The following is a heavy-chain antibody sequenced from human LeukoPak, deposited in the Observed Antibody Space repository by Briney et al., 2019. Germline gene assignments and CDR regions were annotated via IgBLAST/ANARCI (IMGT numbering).Heavy chain of an antibody. CDR3: ARQDSGYDGPYFDY. CDR1: GFTFSSYA. CDR2: ISGSGGST. V-gene: IGHV3-23*01. D-gene: IGHD5-12*01. Sequence: GGSLRLSCAASGFTFSSYAMSWVRQAPGKGLEWVSAISGSGGSTYYADSVKGRFTISRDNAKNSLYLQMNSLRAEDTAVYYCARQDSGYDGPYFDYWGQGTLVTVSS. J-gene: IGHJ4*02.